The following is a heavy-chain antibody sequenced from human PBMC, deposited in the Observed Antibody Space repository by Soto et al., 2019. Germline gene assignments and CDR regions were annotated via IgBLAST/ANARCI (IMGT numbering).Heavy chain of an antibody. Sequence: QVQLQESGPGLVEPSGTLSLTCAVSGASIITQNYYNWVRQSPGKGLEWIGEIHHSGNTNFSPSLKSRVTLSVDTSKNQVSLRLSSVTAADTAIYYCAHCPGWYFLDYWGQGALVTVS. J-gene: IGHJ4*02. CDR3: AHCPGWYFLDY. CDR2: IHHSGNT. D-gene: IGHD6-13*01. CDR1: GASIITQNY. V-gene: IGHV4-4*02.